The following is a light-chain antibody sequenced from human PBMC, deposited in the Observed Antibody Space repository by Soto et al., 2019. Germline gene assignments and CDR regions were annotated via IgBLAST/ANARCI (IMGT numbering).Light chain of an antibody. CDR3: SAWDNSLNGYV. CDR2: TAG. J-gene: IGLJ1*01. V-gene: IGLV1-44*01. CDR1: SSNIGSNT. Sequence: QSVLTQPLSVSASPGQRVTISCSGGSSNIGSNTVAWYQHLPGTAPPRLIFTAGQRPSGVPGRFSGTKSGTSASLAISGLQSEDEGDYYCSAWDNSLNGYVFGPGTKLTVL.